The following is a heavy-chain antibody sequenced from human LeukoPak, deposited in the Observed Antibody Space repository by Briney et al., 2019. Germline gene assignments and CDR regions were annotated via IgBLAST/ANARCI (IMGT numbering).Heavy chain of an antibody. CDR3: ASPLYSSSSGLGY. CDR1: GGSISSGGYY. J-gene: IGHJ4*02. CDR2: IYHSGST. V-gene: IGHV4-30-2*01. D-gene: IGHD6-6*01. Sequence: PSQTLSLTCTVSGGSISSGGYYWSWIRQPPGMGLEWIGYIYHSGSTYYNPSLKSRVTISVDRSKNQFSLKLSSVTAADTAVYYCASPLYSSSSGLGYWGQGTLVTVSS.